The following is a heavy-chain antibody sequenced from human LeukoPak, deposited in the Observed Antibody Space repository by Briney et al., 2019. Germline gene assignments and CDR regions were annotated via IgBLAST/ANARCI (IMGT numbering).Heavy chain of an antibody. Sequence: SETLSLTCTVSGGSISSSSYYWSWIRQPPGKGLEWIGEINHSGSTNYNPSLKSRVTISVDTSKNQFSLKLSSVTAADTAVYYCASTDYYDSSGYQHWGQGTLVTVSS. CDR1: GGSISSSSYY. V-gene: IGHV4-39*07. CDR3: ASTDYYDSSGYQH. D-gene: IGHD3-22*01. J-gene: IGHJ1*01. CDR2: INHSGST.